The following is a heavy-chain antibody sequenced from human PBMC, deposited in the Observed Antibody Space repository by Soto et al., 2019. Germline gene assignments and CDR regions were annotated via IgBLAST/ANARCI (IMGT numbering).Heavy chain of an antibody. Sequence: QVQLVQSGAEVKKPGSSVKVSCKASGGTFSSYAISWVRQAPGQGLEWMGGIIPIFGTANYAQKFQGRVTITADESTSTAYMELSSLRSEDTAVYYCAKDSLRLGELSLRLAVAGTFDYWGHGTLVTVSS. CDR2: IIPIFGTA. J-gene: IGHJ4*01. CDR1: GGTFSSYA. D-gene: IGHD3-16*02. V-gene: IGHV1-69*01. CDR3: AKDSLRLGELSLRLAVAGTFDY.